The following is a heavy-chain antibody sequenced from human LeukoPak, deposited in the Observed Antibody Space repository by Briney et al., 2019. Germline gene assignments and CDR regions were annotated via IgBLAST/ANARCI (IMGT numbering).Heavy chain of an antibody. CDR1: GASISSSSYY. CDR2: IYYSGST. CDR3: ARVSLYYYYMDV. V-gene: IGHV4-39*07. J-gene: IGHJ6*03. Sequence: PSETLSLTCTVSGASISSSSYYWGWIRQPPGKGLEWIGSIYYSGSTYYNPSLKSRVTISVDTSKNQFSLKLSSVTAADTAVYYCARVSLYYYYMDVWGKGTTVTVSS.